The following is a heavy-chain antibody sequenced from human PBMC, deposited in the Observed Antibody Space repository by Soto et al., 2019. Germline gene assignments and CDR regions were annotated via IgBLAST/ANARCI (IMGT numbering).Heavy chain of an antibody. CDR2: ISAYNGNT. J-gene: IGHJ4*02. CDR1: GYTFTSYG. CDR3: ARDLPRITIFGVVIPFDY. V-gene: IGHV1-18*04. Sequence: QVQLVQSGAEVKKPGASVKVSCKASGYTFTSYGISWVRQAPGQGLEWMGWISAYNGNTNYAQKLQGRVTMTTDTSTSTDDMELRSLRSDDTAVYYCARDLPRITIFGVVIPFDYWGQGTLVTVSS. D-gene: IGHD3-3*01.